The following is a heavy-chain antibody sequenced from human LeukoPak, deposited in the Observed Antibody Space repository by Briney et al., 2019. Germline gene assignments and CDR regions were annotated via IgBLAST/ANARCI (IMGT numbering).Heavy chain of an antibody. CDR1: GFTFSNYV. Sequence: GGSLRLSCAASGFTFSNYVMHWVRQAPGKGLEWVAFIRYDVSDKYYADSVKGRFTISRDNSKNTLYLQMNSLRGEDTAVYYCARDAERGFDYSNSLKYWGQGTLVTVSS. V-gene: IGHV3-30*02. CDR3: ARDAERGFDYSNSLKY. CDR2: IRYDVSDK. J-gene: IGHJ4*02. D-gene: IGHD4-11*01.